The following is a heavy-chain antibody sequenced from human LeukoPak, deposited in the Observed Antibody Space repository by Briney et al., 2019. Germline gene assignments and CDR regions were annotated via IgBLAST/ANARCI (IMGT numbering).Heavy chain of an antibody. J-gene: IGHJ4*02. V-gene: IGHV1-8*03. D-gene: IGHD1-26*01. CDR1: GYTFTSYD. Sequence: GASVKVSCKASGYTFTSYDINWVRQATGQGLEWMGWMNPNSGNTGYAQKFQGRVTITRNTSISTAYMELSSLRSEDTAVYYCAREEYSGSYSDYWGQGTLVTVSS. CDR3: AREEYSGSYSDY. CDR2: MNPNSGNT.